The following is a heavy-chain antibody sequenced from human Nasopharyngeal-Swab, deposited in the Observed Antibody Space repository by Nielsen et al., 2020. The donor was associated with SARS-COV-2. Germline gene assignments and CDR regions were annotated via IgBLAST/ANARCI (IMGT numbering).Heavy chain of an antibody. D-gene: IGHD6-13*01. J-gene: IGHJ4*02. Sequence: GGSLRLSCAASGFSGFTFSSYGMTWVRQAPGKGLEWVSTISGSGGTTNYADSVKGRFTISRDNSENTLYLQMNSLRAEDTAIYYCANRRGSSWHPYCFDFWGQGTLVTVSS. CDR2: ISGSGGTT. CDR1: GFSGFTFSSYG. CDR3: ANRRGSSWHPYCFDF. V-gene: IGHV3-23*01.